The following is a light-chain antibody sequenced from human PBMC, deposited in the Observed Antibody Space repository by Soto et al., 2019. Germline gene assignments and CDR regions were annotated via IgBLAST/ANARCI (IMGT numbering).Light chain of an antibody. V-gene: IGLV2-14*01. Sequence: QSALTQPASVSGSPGQSITISCTGTSSDVGGYNYVTWYQQHAAKARKLMIYDVSNRPSVVSNRFSGSKSGNTASLSISGLQGEDEGDYYCSSYTSSNVVFGGGTKFTVL. CDR2: DVS. CDR1: SSDVGGYNY. J-gene: IGLJ2*01. CDR3: SSYTSSNVV.